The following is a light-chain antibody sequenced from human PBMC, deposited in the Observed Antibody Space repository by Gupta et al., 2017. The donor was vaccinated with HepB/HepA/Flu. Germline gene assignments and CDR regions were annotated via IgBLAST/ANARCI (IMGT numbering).Light chain of an antibody. J-gene: IGLJ3*02. Sequence: QSALTPSASVSGSPGQSTNISCPGTSSDVGSHNLFSWYQQHPGKAPKLIIYEVNKWPSGVSNRFSGSNSGNTASLTISGLQAEDEADYYCCSDAGPFSWVFGGGTKLTVL. CDR1: SSDVGSHNL. CDR2: EVN. CDR3: CSDAGPFSWV. V-gene: IGLV2-23*02.